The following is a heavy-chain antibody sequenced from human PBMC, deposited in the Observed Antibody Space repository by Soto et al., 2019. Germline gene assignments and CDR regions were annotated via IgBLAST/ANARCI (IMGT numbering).Heavy chain of an antibody. Sequence: SETLSLTCTVSGGSISSGGYYWSWIRQHPGKGLEWIGYIYYSGSTYYNPSLKSRVTISVDTSKNQFSLKLSSVTAADTAVYYCARALGYDPNSWVAMGYHFDYWGQGTLVTVSS. CDR2: IYYSGST. CDR3: ARALGYDPNSWVAMGYHFDY. CDR1: GGSISSGGYY. V-gene: IGHV4-31*03. D-gene: IGHD5-12*01. J-gene: IGHJ4*02.